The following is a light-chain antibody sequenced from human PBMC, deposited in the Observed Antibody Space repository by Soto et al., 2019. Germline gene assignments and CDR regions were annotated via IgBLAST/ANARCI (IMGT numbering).Light chain of an antibody. CDR1: SSNIGSNT. CDR3: AACDDSLNGPV. V-gene: IGLV1-44*01. Sequence: QSVLTQPPSASGTPGQRVTISCSGSSSNIGSNTVNWYQQLPGTAPKLLIYSNNQRPSGVPDRFSGSKSGTSASLAISGLQSEDDADYYWAACDDSLNGPVFGGGTNLTVL. CDR2: SNN. J-gene: IGLJ3*02.